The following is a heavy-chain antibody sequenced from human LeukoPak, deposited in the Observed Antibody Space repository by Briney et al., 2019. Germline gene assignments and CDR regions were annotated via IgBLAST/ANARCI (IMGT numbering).Heavy chain of an antibody. Sequence: SETLSLTCAVYGGSFSGYYWSWIRQPPGKGLEWIGEINHSGSTNYNPSLKSRVTISVDTSKNQFSLKLSSVTAADTAVYYCARALKGSLDYWGQGTLVTVSS. CDR1: GGSFSGYY. J-gene: IGHJ4*02. CDR3: ARALKGSLDY. CDR2: INHSGST. D-gene: IGHD1-26*01. V-gene: IGHV4-34*01.